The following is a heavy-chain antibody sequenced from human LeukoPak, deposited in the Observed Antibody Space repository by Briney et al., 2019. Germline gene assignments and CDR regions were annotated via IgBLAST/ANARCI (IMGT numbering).Heavy chain of an antibody. CDR1: GGSISSGSYY. CDR2: IYTSGST. V-gene: IGHV4-61*02. D-gene: IGHD2-2*01. J-gene: IGHJ5*02. Sequence: SETLSLTCTVSGGSISSGSYYWSWIRQPDGKGLEWIGRIYTSGSTNYNPSLKSRVTKSVDTSKNQFSLKLSSVTAADTAVYYCARAHYRYCSSTSCYDNWFDPWGQGTLVTVSS. CDR3: ARAHYRYCSSTSCYDNWFDP.